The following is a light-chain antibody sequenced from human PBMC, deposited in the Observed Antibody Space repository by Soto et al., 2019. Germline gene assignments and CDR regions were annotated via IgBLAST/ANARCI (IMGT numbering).Light chain of an antibody. J-gene: IGKJ4*01. CDR1: QRVVSSSTNKNY. CDR2: WAS. CDR3: QQYWSTPLT. V-gene: IGKV4-1*01. Sequence: DIVMTQSPASLAVSLGERATINCKSTQRVVSSSTNKNYLAWYQQKPGQPPKLLIYWASTRESVVPDSFSGSGSGTDFILTISSLQAEDVAVYYCQQYWSTPLTFGGGTKVEIK.